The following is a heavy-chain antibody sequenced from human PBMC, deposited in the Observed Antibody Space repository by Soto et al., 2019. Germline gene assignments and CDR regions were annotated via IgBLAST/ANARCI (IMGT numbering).Heavy chain of an antibody. CDR3: AKGATSTSGSDYYYYGMDV. V-gene: IGHV3-23*01. J-gene: IGHJ6*02. CDR1: GFTFSNYA. D-gene: IGHD1-26*01. CDR2: ISGSGGTT. Sequence: EVQLLESGGGLVQPGGSLRLSCAASGFTFSNYAMTWVRRAPGKGLEWVSAISGSGGTTYYADSVKGRFTISRDNSKNTMYLQMNTLRAEDTAVYYCAKGATSTSGSDYYYYGMDVWGQGTAVTVSS.